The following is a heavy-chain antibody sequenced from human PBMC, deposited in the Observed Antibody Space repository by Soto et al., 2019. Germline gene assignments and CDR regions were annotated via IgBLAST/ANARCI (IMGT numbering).Heavy chain of an antibody. V-gene: IGHV4-34*01. J-gene: IGHJ5*02. Sequence: SETLSLTCAVYGGSFSGYYWSWIRQPPGKGLEWIGEVNHSGSTNYNPSLKSRVTISVDTSKNQFSLKLSSVTAADTAVYYCARETYGDYVGYFDPWGQGIQVTVSS. CDR2: VNHSGST. CDR1: GGSFSGYY. CDR3: ARETYGDYVGYFDP. D-gene: IGHD4-17*01.